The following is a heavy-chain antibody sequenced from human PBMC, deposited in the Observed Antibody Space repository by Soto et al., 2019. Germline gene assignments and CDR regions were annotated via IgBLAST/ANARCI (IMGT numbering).Heavy chain of an antibody. Sequence: PGGSLRLSCAASGFTVSSNYMNWVRQDPGKGLEWVSVIFRGGSTYYADSVKGRFTISRDNSKNTLYLQMNSLRAEDTAVYYCTKDWGYSSTWYSGYFQYWGQGTLVTVSS. CDR3: TKDWGYSSTWYSGYFQY. J-gene: IGHJ1*01. D-gene: IGHD6-13*01. CDR1: GFTVSSNY. CDR2: IFRGGST. V-gene: IGHV3-53*05.